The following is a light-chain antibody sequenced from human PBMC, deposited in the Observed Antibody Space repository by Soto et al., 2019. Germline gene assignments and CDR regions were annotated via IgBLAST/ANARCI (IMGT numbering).Light chain of an antibody. CDR3: QQYNSYSWT. J-gene: IGKJ1*01. V-gene: IGKV1-5*01. CDR2: DAS. CDR1: QSISSW. Sequence: DIQMTQSPSTLSASVGDRVTITCRASQSISSWLAWYQQKPGKAPKLLIYDASSLESGVPSRFSGSGSGKEFTLTISSLKPDDFATYYCQQYNSYSWTLGQGTKVDIK.